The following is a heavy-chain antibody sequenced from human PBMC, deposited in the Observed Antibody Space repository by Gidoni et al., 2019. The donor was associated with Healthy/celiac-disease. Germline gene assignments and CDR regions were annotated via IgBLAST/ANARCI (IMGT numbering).Heavy chain of an antibody. CDR3: AKGLLPYCSGGSCYSGLLDY. CDR2: ISYDGSNK. D-gene: IGHD2-15*01. V-gene: IGHV3-30*18. CDR1: GFTFSSYG. Sequence: RSLRLSCAASGFTFSSYGMHWVRQAPGKGLEWVAVISYDGSNKYYADSVKGRFTISRDNSKNTLYLQMNSLRAEDTAVYYCAKGLLPYCSGGSCYSGLLDYWGQGTLVTVSS. J-gene: IGHJ4*02.